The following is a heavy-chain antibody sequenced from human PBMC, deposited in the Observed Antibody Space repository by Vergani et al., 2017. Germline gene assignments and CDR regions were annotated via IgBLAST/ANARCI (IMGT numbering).Heavy chain of an antibody. J-gene: IGHJ5*02. D-gene: IGHD6-13*01. CDR1: GGTFSSYA. CDR2: IIPIFGTA. CDR3: ARHRGPSYSSSWYRDWFDP. Sequence: QVQLVQSGAEVKKPGSSVKVSCKASGGTFSSYAISWVRQAPGQGLEWMGGIIPIFGTANYAQKFQGRVTITADESTSTAYMELSSLVSEDTAVYYCARHRGPSYSSSWYRDWFDPWGQGTLVTVSS. V-gene: IGHV1-69*01.